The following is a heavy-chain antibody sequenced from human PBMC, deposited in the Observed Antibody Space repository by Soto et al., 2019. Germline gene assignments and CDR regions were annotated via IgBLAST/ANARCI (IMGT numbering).Heavy chain of an antibody. CDR1: GFTFSSYA. J-gene: IGHJ4*02. D-gene: IGHD6-19*01. Sequence: GGSLRLSCAASGFTFSSYAMHWVRQAPGKGLEWVAVISYDGSNKYYADSVKGRFTISRDNSKNTLYLQMNSLRAEDTAVYYCARDLGAVAGTCSGYWGQGTLVTVSS. CDR2: ISYDGSNK. CDR3: ARDLGAVAGTCSGY. V-gene: IGHV3-30-3*01.